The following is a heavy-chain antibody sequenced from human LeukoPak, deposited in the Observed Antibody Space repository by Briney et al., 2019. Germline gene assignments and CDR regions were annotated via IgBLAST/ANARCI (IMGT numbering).Heavy chain of an antibody. CDR2: IYTSGST. V-gene: IGHV4-61*02. D-gene: IGHD3-10*01. CDR1: GGSISSGSYY. CDR3: ARVPILLTFGDLEPNIDGFDI. J-gene: IGHJ3*02. Sequence: SQTLSLTCTVSGGSISSGSYYWSWIRQPAGKGLEWIGRIYTSGSTNYNPSLKSRVTISVDTSKNQFSLKLSSVTAADTAVYYCARVPILLTFGDLEPNIDGFDIWGQGTMVTVSS.